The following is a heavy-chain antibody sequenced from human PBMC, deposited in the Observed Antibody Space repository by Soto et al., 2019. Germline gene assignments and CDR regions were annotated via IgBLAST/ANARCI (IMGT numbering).Heavy chain of an antibody. CDR2: INAGNGNT. CDR3: ARVIAARLYYYYGMDV. D-gene: IGHD6-6*01. J-gene: IGHJ6*02. CDR1: GYTFTSYA. Sequence: QVQLVQSGAEVKKPGVSVKVSCKASGYTFTSYAMHWVRQAPGQRLEWMGWINAGNGNTKYSQKFQGRVTITRDTSASTAYMELSSLRSEDTAVYYCARVIAARLYYYYGMDVWGQGTTVTVSS. V-gene: IGHV1-3*01.